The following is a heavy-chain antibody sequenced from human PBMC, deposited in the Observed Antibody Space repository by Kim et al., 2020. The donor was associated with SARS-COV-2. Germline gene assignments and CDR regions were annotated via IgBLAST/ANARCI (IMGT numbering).Heavy chain of an antibody. J-gene: IGHJ4*02. CDR2: ISTNGGAT. V-gene: IGHV3-64D*09. Sequence: GGSLRLSCSASGFTFSSYAMHWVRQAPGKGLEYVSAISTNGGATYYADSVKGRFTISRDSSKNTLYLQMSSLRAEDTAVYYCVKGSRYIESSGYNYGPFDYWGQGTLVTVSS. CDR1: GFTFSSYA. CDR3: VKGSRYIESSGYNYGPFDY. D-gene: IGHD3-22*01.